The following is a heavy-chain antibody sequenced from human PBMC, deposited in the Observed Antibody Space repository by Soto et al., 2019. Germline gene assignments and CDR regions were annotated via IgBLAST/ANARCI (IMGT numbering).Heavy chain of an antibody. V-gene: IGHV3-21*01. CDR1: GFTFSSYS. CDR2: ISSSSSYI. Sequence: GGSLRLSCAASGFTFSSYSMNWVRQAPGKGLEWVSSISSSSSYIYYADSVKGRFTISRDNAKNSLYLQMNSLRAEDTAVYYCARDRTMVVAATHPKFVRWFDPWGQGTLVTVSS. CDR3: ARDRTMVVAATHPKFVRWFDP. D-gene: IGHD2-15*01. J-gene: IGHJ5*02.